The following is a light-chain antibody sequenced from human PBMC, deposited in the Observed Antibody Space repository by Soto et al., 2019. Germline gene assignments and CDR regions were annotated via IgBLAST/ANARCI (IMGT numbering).Light chain of an antibody. CDR1: SSDVGGYNY. CDR2: DVS. CDR3: SSYTSSSTQV. Sequence: QSVLTQPASVSGSPGQSITISCTGTSSDVGGYNYVSWYQQHPHPGKAPKFVIYDVSNRPSGVSNRFSGSKSGNTASLTISGLQAEDEADYYCSSYTSSSTQVFGGGTTLTVL. J-gene: IGLJ2*01. V-gene: IGLV2-14*03.